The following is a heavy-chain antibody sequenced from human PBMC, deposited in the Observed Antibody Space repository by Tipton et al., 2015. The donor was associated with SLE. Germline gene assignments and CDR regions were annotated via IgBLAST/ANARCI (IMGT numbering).Heavy chain of an antibody. CDR3: ARFEGGYSGYFFDY. V-gene: IGHV4-31*03. D-gene: IGHD5-12*01. CDR1: GGYISSGGYY. Sequence: TLSLTCTVSGGYISSGGYYWTWIRQYPGKGLEWIGYIYYSGSTYYNPSLQSRVTISSDTSKNQFSLALNSVTAADTAVYFCARFEGGYSGYFFDYWGQGTLVTVSS. CDR2: IYYSGST. J-gene: IGHJ4*02.